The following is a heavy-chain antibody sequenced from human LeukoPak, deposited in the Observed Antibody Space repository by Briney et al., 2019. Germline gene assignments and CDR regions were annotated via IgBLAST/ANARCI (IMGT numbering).Heavy chain of an antibody. CDR3: ARDGRYSGYDSFDY. V-gene: IGHV1-46*01. Sequence: GASVKVSCKASGYTFTSYYMHWVRQAPGQGLEWMGIINPSGGSTNYAQKLQGRVTMTTDTSTSTAYMELRSLRSDDTAVYYCARDGRYSGYDSFDYWGQGTLVTVSS. CDR1: GYTFTSYY. CDR2: INPSGGST. J-gene: IGHJ4*02. D-gene: IGHD5-12*01.